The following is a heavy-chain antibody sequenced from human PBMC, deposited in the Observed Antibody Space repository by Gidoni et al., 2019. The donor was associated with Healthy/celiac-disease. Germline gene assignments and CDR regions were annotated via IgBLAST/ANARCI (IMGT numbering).Heavy chain of an antibody. J-gene: IGHJ6*02. CDR2: IIPIFGTA. V-gene: IGHV1-69*06. Sequence: QVQLGQSGAEVKTPGSSVKVPCKASGATFSSYAISWVRQAPGQGLEWMGGIIPIFGTANYAQKFQGRVTITADKSTSTAYMELSSLRSEDTAVYYCARPLLAVAGTRSRYYYGMDVWGQGTTVTVSS. CDR1: GATFSSYA. CDR3: ARPLLAVAGTRSRYYYGMDV. D-gene: IGHD6-19*01.